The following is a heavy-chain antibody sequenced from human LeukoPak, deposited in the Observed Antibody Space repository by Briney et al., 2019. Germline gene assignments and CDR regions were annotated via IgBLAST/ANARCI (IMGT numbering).Heavy chain of an antibody. D-gene: IGHD6-19*01. CDR2: ITSRSTYI. Sequence: PGGSLRLSCAASGFTFSDYTIMWVRQAPGKGLEYVSSITSRSTYIYYADSVKGRFTISRDNAKNSLYLQMNSLRTEDTAVYYCARVPLGYLGYSSPWYTDYWGQGALVSVSS. J-gene: IGHJ4*02. V-gene: IGHV3-21*01. CDR1: GFTFSDYT. CDR3: ARVPLGYLGYSSPWYTDY.